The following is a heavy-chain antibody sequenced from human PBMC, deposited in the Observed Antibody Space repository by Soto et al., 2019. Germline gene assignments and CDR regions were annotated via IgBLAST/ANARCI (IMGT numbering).Heavy chain of an antibody. Sequence: ASVKVSCKASGGTFSSYAISWVRQAPGQGLEWMGGIIPIFGTANYAQKFQGRVTITADESTSTAYMELSSLRSEDTAVYYCASTPAAMGPGAFDIWGQGTMVTVSS. D-gene: IGHD2-2*01. CDR3: ASTPAAMGPGAFDI. V-gene: IGHV1-69*13. J-gene: IGHJ3*02. CDR2: IIPIFGTA. CDR1: GGTFSSYA.